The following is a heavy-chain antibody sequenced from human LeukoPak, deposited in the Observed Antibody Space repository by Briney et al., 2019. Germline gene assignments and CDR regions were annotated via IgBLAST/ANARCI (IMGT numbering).Heavy chain of an antibody. D-gene: IGHD2-15*01. CDR3: AKDRLVGYCSGGSCYVVSAFDI. Sequence: GGSLRLSCAASGFTVNSNYMNWVRQAPGKGLEWVSVIYSGGSTYYADSVKGRFTISRDNSKNTLYLQMSSLRVEDTAVYYCAKDRLVGYCSGGSCYVVSAFDIWGQGTMVTVSS. CDR2: IYSGGST. CDR1: GFTVNSNY. V-gene: IGHV3-53*01. J-gene: IGHJ3*02.